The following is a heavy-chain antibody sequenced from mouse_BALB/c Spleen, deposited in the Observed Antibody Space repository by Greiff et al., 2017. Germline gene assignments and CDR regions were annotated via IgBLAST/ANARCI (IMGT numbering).Heavy chain of an antibody. D-gene: IGHD3-1*01. CDR2: IWWNDNK. CDR3: ALIGLRGYYYAMDY. CDR1: GFSLSTYGIG. V-gene: IGHV8-11*01. J-gene: IGHJ4*01. Sequence: QVTLKESGPGILQPSQTLSLTCSFSGFSLSTYGIGVGWLRQPSGKGLEWLEHIWWNDNKYYNTALKSRLTISKDTSNNQVFLKIASVDTADTATYYCALIGLRGYYYAMDYWGQGTSVTVSS.